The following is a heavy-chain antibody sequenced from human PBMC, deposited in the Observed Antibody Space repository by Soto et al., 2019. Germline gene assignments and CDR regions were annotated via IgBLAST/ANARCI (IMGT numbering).Heavy chain of an antibody. J-gene: IGHJ4*02. CDR2: INHSGST. V-gene: IGHV4-34*01. CDR3: ARRRGWYQSGYYFYY. D-gene: IGHD6-19*01. Sequence: SETLSLTCAVYGGSFSGYYWSWVRQPPGKGLEWIGEINHSGSTNYNPSLKSRVTISVDTSKNQFSLKLSSVTAADTAVYYCARRRGWYQSGYYFYYWAQGT. CDR1: GGSFSGYY.